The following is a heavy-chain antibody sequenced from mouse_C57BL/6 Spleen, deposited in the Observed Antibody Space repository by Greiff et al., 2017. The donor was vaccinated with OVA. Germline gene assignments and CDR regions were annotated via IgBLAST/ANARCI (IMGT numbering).Heavy chain of an antibody. V-gene: IGHV14-3*01. CDR2: IDPANGNT. CDR3: AREDYYGSSGGYYYAMDY. Sequence: VQLKQSVAELVRPGASVKLSCTASGFNIKNTYMHWVKQRPEQGLEWIGRIDPANGNTKYAPKFQGKATITADTSSNTAYLQLSSLTSEDTAIYYCAREDYYGSSGGYYYAMDYWGQGTSVTVSS. CDR1: GFNIKNTY. D-gene: IGHD1-1*01. J-gene: IGHJ4*01.